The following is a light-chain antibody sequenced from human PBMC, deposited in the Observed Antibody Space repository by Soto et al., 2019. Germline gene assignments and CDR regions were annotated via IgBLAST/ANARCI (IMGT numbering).Light chain of an antibody. CDR3: SSYTTSSTVL. J-gene: IGLJ2*01. CDR2: DVS. Sequence: QSVLTQPTSVSGSPGQSITISCTGTSSDVGRYNYVSWYQQHPGKAPKFIIYDVSNRPSGVSNRFSGSKSGNTASLTISGLQVEDEADYYCSSYTTSSTVLFGGGTQLTVL. V-gene: IGLV2-14*01. CDR1: SSDVGRYNY.